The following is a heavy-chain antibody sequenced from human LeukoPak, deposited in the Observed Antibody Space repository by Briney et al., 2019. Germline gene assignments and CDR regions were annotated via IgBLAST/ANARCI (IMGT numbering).Heavy chain of an antibody. CDR2: ISRTVENT. J-gene: IGHJ6*03. Sequence: KPGGSLRLSCTASGFTFSTYAMNWVRQAPGKGLEWVSSISRTVENTYYADSVKGRFTISRDNAKNSLYLQMNSLRAEDTAVYYCARETPYYCSGGSCLVDGYYYYMDVWGKGTTVTVSS. CDR3: ARETPYYCSGGSCLVDGYYYYMDV. V-gene: IGHV3-21*01. CDR1: GFTFSTYA. D-gene: IGHD2-15*01.